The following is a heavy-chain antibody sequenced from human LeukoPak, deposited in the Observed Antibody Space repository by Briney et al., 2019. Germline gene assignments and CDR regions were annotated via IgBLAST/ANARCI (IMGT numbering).Heavy chain of an antibody. CDR1: GYSFTGYY. D-gene: IGHD3-22*01. Sequence: ASVKVSCKASGYSFTGYYIHWVRQAPGQGLEWMGRIDPNSGGTNYAQKLQGRVTMTRDTSISTAYIELSRLRSDDTAVYYCARDGDSSGYYYCDSWGQGTLVTVSS. V-gene: IGHV1-2*06. CDR2: IDPNSGGT. CDR3: ARDGDSSGYYYCDS. J-gene: IGHJ4*02.